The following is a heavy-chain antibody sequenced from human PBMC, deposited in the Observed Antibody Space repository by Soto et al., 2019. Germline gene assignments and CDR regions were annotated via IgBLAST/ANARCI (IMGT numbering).Heavy chain of an antibody. Sequence: GGSLSLSGAASGFTFSVYEMNLVLQAPGKGLEWVSYISSSGSTIYYADSVKGRFTISRDNAKNSLYLQMNSLRAEDTAVYYCASRTVTTDFYYYYYGMDVWGQGTTVTVSS. CDR1: GFTFSVYE. J-gene: IGHJ6*02. D-gene: IGHD4-4*01. CDR3: ASRTVTTDFYYYYYGMDV. V-gene: IGHV3-48*03. CDR2: ISSSGSTI.